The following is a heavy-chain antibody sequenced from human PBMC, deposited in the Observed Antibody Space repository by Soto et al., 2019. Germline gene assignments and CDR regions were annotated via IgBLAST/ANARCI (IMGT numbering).Heavy chain of an antibody. CDR2: IYSGGST. CDR1: GFTFSSYA. J-gene: IGHJ4*02. D-gene: IGHD3-22*01. V-gene: IGHV3-66*01. Sequence: GGSLRLSCAASGFTFSSYAMSWVRQAPGKGLEWVSVIYSGGSTYYADSVKGRFTISRDNSKNTLYLQMNSLRAEDTAVYYCARDRALYYYDSSGYYDYWGQGTLVTVSS. CDR3: ARDRALYYYDSSGYYDY.